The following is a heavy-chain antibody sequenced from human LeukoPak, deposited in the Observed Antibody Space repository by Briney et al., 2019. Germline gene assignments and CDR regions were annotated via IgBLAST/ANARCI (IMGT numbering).Heavy chain of an antibody. J-gene: IGHJ4*02. CDR3: ARDSPILRGVTGY. D-gene: IGHD3-10*01. CDR2: ISSSGSTI. Sequence: GGSLRLSCAGSGFTFSTYEMNWVRQAPGKGLEWVSYISSSGSTIYYADSAKGRFTVSRDNAKNSLYLQMNSLRVEDTAVYYCARDSPILRGVTGYWGQGTLVIVSS. V-gene: IGHV3-48*03. CDR1: GFTFSTYE.